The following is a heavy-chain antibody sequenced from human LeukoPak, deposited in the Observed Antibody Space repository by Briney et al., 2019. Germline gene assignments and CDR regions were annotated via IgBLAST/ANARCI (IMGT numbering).Heavy chain of an antibody. CDR1: GFTFSSYS. Sequence: GGSLRLSCAASGFTFSSYSMNWVRQAPGKGLEWVSYISSSSSTIYYADSVKGRFTISRDNAKNSLYLQMNSLRAEGTAVYYCARAGMGNDFDYWGQGTLVTVSS. CDR2: ISSSSSTI. D-gene: IGHD6-13*01. J-gene: IGHJ4*02. V-gene: IGHV3-48*01. CDR3: ARAGMGNDFDY.